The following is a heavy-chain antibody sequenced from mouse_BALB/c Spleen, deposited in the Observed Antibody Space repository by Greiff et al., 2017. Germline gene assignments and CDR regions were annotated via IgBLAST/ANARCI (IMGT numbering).Heavy chain of an antibody. V-gene: IGHV1-5*01. D-gene: IGHD3-2*01. J-gene: IGHJ2*01. CDR1: GYTFTSYW. CDR2: IYPGNSDT. Sequence: VQLQQSGTVLARPGASVKMSCKASGYTFTSYWMHGVKKRPGQGLEWIGAIYPGNSDTSYNQKFKGKAKLTAVTSTSTAYMELSSLTNEDSAVYYCTRSDSSGYHDYWGQGTTLTVSS. CDR3: TRSDSSGYHDY.